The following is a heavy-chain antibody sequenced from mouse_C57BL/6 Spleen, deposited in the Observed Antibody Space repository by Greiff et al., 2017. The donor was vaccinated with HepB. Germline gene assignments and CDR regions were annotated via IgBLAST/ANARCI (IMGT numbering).Heavy chain of an antibody. CDR1: GYTFTDYY. CDR2: INPNNGGT. V-gene: IGHV1-26*01. Sequence: VQLQQSGPELVKPGASVKISCKASGYTFTDYYMNWVKQSHGKSLEWIGDINPNNGGTSYNQKFKGKATLTVDKSSSTAYMELRSLTSEDSAVYYCANIYYDYEGFAYWGQGTLVTVSA. D-gene: IGHD2-4*01. J-gene: IGHJ3*01. CDR3: ANIYYDYEGFAY.